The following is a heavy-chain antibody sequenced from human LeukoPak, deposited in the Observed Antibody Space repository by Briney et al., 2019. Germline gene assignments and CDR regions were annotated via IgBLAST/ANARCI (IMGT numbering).Heavy chain of an antibody. V-gene: IGHV4-34*01. CDR3: AKVAQRGYSYGTWFDP. D-gene: IGHD5-18*01. J-gene: IGHJ5*02. CDR2: INHSGST. Sequence: SETLSLTCAVYGGSFSGYYWSWIRQPPGKGLEWIGEINHSGSTNYNPSLKSRVTISVDTSKNQFSLKLSSVTAADTAVYYCAKVAQRGYSYGTWFDPWGQGTLVTVSS. CDR1: GGSFSGYY.